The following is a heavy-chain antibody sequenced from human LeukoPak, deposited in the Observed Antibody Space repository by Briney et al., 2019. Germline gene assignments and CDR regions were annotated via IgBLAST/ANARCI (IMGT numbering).Heavy chain of an antibody. J-gene: IGHJ4*02. D-gene: IGHD2/OR15-2a*01. Sequence: GGSLRLSCAASGFTVSSNYMSWVRQAPGKGLEWVSTISGSGGGTYYADSVKGRFTISRDNSKNTLYLQMNSLRAEDTAIYFCARGGQYYLYYFDYWGQGTLVTVSS. CDR3: ARGGQYYLYYFDY. CDR1: GFTVSSNY. CDR2: ISGSGGGT. V-gene: IGHV3-23*01.